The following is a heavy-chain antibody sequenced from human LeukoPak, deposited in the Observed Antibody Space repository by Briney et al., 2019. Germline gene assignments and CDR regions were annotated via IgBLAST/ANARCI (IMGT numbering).Heavy chain of an antibody. CDR2: INWNGGST. CDR3: ARDYIHRDGYNY. Sequence: GGSLRLSCAASGFTFGNYGMSWVRQAPGKGLEWVSGINWNGGSTGYADSVKGRFTISRDNAKNSLYLQMNSLRAEDTALYYCARDYIHRDGYNYWGQGTLVTVSS. CDR1: GFTFGNYG. J-gene: IGHJ4*02. D-gene: IGHD5-24*01. V-gene: IGHV3-20*04.